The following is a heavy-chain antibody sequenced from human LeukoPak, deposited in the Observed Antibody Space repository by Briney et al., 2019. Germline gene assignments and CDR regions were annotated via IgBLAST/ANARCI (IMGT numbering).Heavy chain of an antibody. Sequence: GGSLRLSCAASGFTFITYNMNWVRQDPGKGLEWVSVIYSGGSTYYADSVKGRFTISRDNSKNTLYLQMNSLRAEDTAIYYCARHLTGDRLDAFDVWGQGTMVTVSS. CDR2: IYSGGST. D-gene: IGHD7-27*01. J-gene: IGHJ3*01. CDR1: GFTFITYN. V-gene: IGHV3-66*04. CDR3: ARHLTGDRLDAFDV.